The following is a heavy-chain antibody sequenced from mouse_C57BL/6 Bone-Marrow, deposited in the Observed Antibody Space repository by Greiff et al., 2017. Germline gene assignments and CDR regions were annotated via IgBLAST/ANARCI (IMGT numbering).Heavy chain of an antibody. Sequence: QVQLQQSGAELARPGASVKLSCKASGYTFTSYGISWVKQRTGQGLEWIGEIYPRSGNTYYNEKFKGKATLTADKSSSTAYMELRSLTSEDSAVXFCARSDYYGSSPYWYFDGWGTGTTVTVSS. CDR1: GYTFTSYG. V-gene: IGHV1-81*01. J-gene: IGHJ1*03. D-gene: IGHD1-1*01. CDR3: ARSDYYGSSPYWYFDG. CDR2: IYPRSGNT.